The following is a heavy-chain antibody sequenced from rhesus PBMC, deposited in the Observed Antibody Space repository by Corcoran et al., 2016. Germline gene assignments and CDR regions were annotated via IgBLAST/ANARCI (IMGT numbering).Heavy chain of an antibody. J-gene: IGHJ4*01. V-gene: IGHV4-165*01. D-gene: IGHD2-15*01. CDR3: ARAEYCSSTYCSLFDY. CDR1: GGSFSGYY. CDR2: ISGSRRST. Sequence: QVQLQESGPGLVKPSETLSLTCAVSGGSFSGYYWGWIRQPPGKGLEWIGYISGSRRSTDHNPSLNSLVTISTDTAKNQFSLKLSSVTAADTAVYYCARAEYCSSTYCSLFDYWGQGVLVTVSS.